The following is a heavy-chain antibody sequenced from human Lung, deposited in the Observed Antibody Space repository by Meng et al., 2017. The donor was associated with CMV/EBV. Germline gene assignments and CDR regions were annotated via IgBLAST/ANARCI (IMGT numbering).Heavy chain of an antibody. CDR3: ARDLLGGNYPGDAFDI. CDR2: IKSAGSST. D-gene: IGHD1-26*01. CDR1: GFTFSSSW. J-gene: IGHJ3*02. V-gene: IGHV3-74*01. Sequence: GFTFSSSWMHWVRQAPGKGLVWVSRIKSAGSSTTYADSVKGRFTISRDNAKNTLYLQMNSLRAEDTAVYYCARDLLGGNYPGDAFDIWGQGTMVTVSS.